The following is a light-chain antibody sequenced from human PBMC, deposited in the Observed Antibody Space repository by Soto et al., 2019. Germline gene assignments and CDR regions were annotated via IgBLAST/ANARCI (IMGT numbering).Light chain of an antibody. CDR2: EVT. CDR1: SSNVGSYKL. CDR3: CSSGGSPTYV. J-gene: IGLJ1*01. Sequence: QSVLTQPASVSGSPGQSITISCTGTSSNVGSYKLVSWYQQHPGKAPKLMIFEVTKRPSGVSNRFSGSKSGNTASLTISGLKVEDEADDYCCSSGGSPTYVFGTGTKLTVL. V-gene: IGLV2-23*02.